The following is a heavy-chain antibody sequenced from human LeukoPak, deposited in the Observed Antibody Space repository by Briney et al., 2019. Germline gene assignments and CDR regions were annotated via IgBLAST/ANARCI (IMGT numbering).Heavy chain of an antibody. J-gene: IGHJ4*02. D-gene: IGHD7-27*01. Sequence: GGSLRLSCAASGFTFSDYYMSWIRQAPGKGLEWVPYISSSSSYTNYADSVKGRFTISRDNAKNSLYLQMNSLRAEDTAVYYCARDLGTYTAFDYWGQGTLVTVSS. V-gene: IGHV3-11*06. CDR3: ARDLGTYTAFDY. CDR1: GFTFSDYY. CDR2: ISSSSSYT.